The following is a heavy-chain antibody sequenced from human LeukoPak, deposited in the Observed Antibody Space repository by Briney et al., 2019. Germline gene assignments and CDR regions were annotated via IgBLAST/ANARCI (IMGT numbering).Heavy chain of an antibody. J-gene: IGHJ4*02. CDR2: TYYRSKWYN. D-gene: IGHD3-9*01. Sequence: SQTLSLTCAISGDSVSSWIRQSPSRGLEWLGRTYYRSKWYNDYAVSVKSRITINPDTSKNQFSLQLNSVTPEDTAVYYCAREGLTRYFDWSPLGYWGQGTLVTVSS. CDR3: AREGLTRYFDWSPLGY. V-gene: IGHV6-1*01. CDR1: GDSVSS.